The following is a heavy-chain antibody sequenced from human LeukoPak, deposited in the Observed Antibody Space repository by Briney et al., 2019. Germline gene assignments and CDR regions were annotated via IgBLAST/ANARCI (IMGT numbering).Heavy chain of an antibody. J-gene: IGHJ3*02. V-gene: IGHV5-10-1*01. Sequence: KDGESLKISCKGSGYSFTSYWISWVRQMPGKGLEWMGRIDPSDSYTNYSPSFQGHVTISADKSISTAYLQWSSLKASDTAMYYCARHSSRYSGYGLNDAFDIWGQGTMVTVSS. D-gene: IGHD5-12*01. CDR1: GYSFTSYW. CDR2: IDPSDSYT. CDR3: ARHSSRYSGYGLNDAFDI.